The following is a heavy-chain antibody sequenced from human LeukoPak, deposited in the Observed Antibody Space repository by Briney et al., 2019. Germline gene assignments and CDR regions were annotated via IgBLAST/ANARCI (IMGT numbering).Heavy chain of an antibody. J-gene: IGHJ4*02. CDR2: ITSSSRYI. CDR3: ARHVVAVGFDY. D-gene: IGHD3-22*01. V-gene: IGHV3-21*01. CDR1: KFTFSSYT. Sequence: GGSLRLSCAASKFTFSSYTMNWVRQAPGKGLEWVSSITSSSRYIYYADSVKGRFTISRDNAKNSLYLQMNSLRAEDTAVYYCARHVVAVGFDYWGQGTLVTVSS.